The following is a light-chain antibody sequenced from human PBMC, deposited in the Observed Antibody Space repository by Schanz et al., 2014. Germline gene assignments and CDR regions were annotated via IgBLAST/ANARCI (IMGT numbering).Light chain of an antibody. CDR1: SSNIGAGYD. V-gene: IGLV1-40*01. CDR2: GNN. Sequence: QLMLTQPPSVSGAPGQRVTISCTGSSSNIGAGYDVHWYQQLPGTAPKLLIYGNNNRPSVVPDRFSGSKSGTSASLAISGLQSEDEADYFCAAWDDSLNGPVFGGGTKLTVL. J-gene: IGLJ2*01. CDR3: AAWDDSLNGPV.